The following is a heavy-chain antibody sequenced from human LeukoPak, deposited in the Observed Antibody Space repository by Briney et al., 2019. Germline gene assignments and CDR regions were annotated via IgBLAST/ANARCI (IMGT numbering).Heavy chain of an antibody. V-gene: IGHV4-59*01. CDR2: IYYSGST. D-gene: IGHD4-17*01. CDR1: GGSISSYN. Sequence: SETLSLTCTVSGGSISSYNWSWIRQPPGKGLEWIGYIYYSGSTNYNPSLKSRVTISVDTSKNQFSLKLSSVTAADTAVYYCARDHGDYERWFDPWGQGTLVTVSS. J-gene: IGHJ5*02. CDR3: ARDHGDYERWFDP.